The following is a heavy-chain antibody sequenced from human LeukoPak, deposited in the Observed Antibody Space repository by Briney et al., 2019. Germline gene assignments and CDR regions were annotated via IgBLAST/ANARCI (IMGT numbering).Heavy chain of an antibody. Sequence: GGSLRLSCVASGFTFSSYAMSWVRQAPGKGLEWVSAISGSGGSTYYADSVKGGFTISRDNSKNTLYLQMNSLRAEDTAVYYCAKVGSGYDKALDYWGQGTLVTVSS. J-gene: IGHJ4*02. D-gene: IGHD5-12*01. V-gene: IGHV3-23*01. CDR3: AKVGSGYDKALDY. CDR1: GFTFSSYA. CDR2: ISGSGGST.